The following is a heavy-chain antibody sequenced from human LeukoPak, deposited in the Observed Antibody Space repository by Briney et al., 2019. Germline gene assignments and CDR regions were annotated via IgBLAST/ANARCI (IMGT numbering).Heavy chain of an antibody. CDR1: GGSISSSNW. J-gene: IGHJ5*02. V-gene: IGHV4-4*02. D-gene: IGHD3-10*01. CDR3: ARDIAGSHYYGSGSLMGFDP. CDR2: IYHTGST. Sequence: SETLSLTCDVSGGSISSSNWWSWVRQPPGKGLEWIGEIYHTGSTYYNPSLKSRVTISVDTSKNQFSLKLSSVTAADTAVYYCARDIAGSHYYGSGSLMGFDPWGQGTLVTVSS.